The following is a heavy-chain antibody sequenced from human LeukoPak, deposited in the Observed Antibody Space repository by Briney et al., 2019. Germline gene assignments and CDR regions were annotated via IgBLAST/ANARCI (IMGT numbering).Heavy chain of an antibody. V-gene: IGHV4-39*07. D-gene: IGHD2-2*01. CDR2: IYYSGST. J-gene: IGHJ3*02. CDR3: AREYRYQLPLLPDAFDI. Sequence: SETLSLTCTVSGGSISSSSYYWGWIRQPPGKGLEWIGSIYYSGSTYYNPSLKSRVTISVDTSKNQFSLKLSSVTAADTAVYYCAREYRYQLPLLPDAFDIWGQGTMVTVSS. CDR1: GGSISSSSYY.